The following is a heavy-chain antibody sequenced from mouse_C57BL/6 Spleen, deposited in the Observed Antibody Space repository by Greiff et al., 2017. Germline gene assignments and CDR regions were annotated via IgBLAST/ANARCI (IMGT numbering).Heavy chain of an antibody. V-gene: IGHV5-12*01. CDR1: GFTFSDYY. Sequence: EVQLVESGGGLVQPGGSLKLSCAASGFTFSDYYMYWVRQTPEKRLEWVAYISNGGGSTYYPDTVKGRFTISKDNAKNTLYLQMSRLKSEDTAMYYCARPRDGSSYDYAMDYWGQGTSVTVSS. CDR3: ARPRDGSSYDYAMDY. J-gene: IGHJ4*01. CDR2: ISNGGGST. D-gene: IGHD1-1*01.